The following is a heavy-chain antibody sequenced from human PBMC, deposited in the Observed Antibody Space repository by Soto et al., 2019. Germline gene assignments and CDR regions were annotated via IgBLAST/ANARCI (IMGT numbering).Heavy chain of an antibody. CDR2: VGWNGGDI. J-gene: IGHJ6*02. V-gene: IGHV3-9*01. D-gene: IGHD2-2*01. CDR1: GFTLDDYT. Sequence: GGSLRLSCAVSGFTLDDYTMHWVRQAPGKGLEWVSGVGWNGGDIVYADSVKGRFTVSRDNTRNSLYLEVNSLTTEDTAIYFCAKERAVVVPVSTSYFHYYGLDVWGQGTTVTVSS. CDR3: AKERAVVVPVSTSYFHYYGLDV.